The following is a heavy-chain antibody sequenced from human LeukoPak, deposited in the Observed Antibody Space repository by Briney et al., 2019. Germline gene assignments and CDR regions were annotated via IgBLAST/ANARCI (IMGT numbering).Heavy chain of an antibody. D-gene: IGHD6-19*01. CDR2: INPNSGGT. CDR1: GYTFTGYY. Sequence: ASVKVSCKASGYTFTGYYMHWVRQAPGQGLEWMGWINPNSGGTNYAQKLQGRVTMTRDTSISTAYMGLSRLRSDDTAVYYCARDSSGWSKSFDIWGQGTMVTVSS. CDR3: ARDSSGWSKSFDI. V-gene: IGHV1-2*02. J-gene: IGHJ3*02.